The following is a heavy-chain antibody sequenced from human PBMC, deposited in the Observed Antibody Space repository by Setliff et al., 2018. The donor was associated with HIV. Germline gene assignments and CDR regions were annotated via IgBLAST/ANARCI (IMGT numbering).Heavy chain of an antibody. Sequence: GGSLRLSCAVSGLRVSDAWLSWVRQAPGKGLEWLARIKSETDGGTTDYAAPVKGRFTILGDDSKNTLYLQMNSLKTEDTAVYYCTTDLGGSYHGWNYWGQGTLVTVSS. J-gene: IGHJ4*02. CDR1: GLRVSDAW. CDR2: IKSETDGGTT. CDR3: TTDLGGSYHGWNY. D-gene: IGHD1-26*01. V-gene: IGHV3-15*01.